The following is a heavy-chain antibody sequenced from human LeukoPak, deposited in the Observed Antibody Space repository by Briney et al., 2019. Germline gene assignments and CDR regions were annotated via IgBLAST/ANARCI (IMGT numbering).Heavy chain of an antibody. CDR1: GFTFSSYS. D-gene: IGHD3-22*01. J-gene: IGHJ4*02. Sequence: GGSLRLSCAASGFTFSSYSMNWVRQAPGKGLEWVSSISSSSSYIYYADSVKGRFTISRDNAKNSLYQQMNSLRAEDTAVYYCARDLYYYDSSGYYWGQGTLVTVSS. CDR3: ARDLYYYDSSGYY. CDR2: ISSSSSYI. V-gene: IGHV3-21*01.